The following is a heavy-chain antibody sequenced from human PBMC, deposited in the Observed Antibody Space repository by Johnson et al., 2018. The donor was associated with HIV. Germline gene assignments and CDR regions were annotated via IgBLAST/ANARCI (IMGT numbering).Heavy chain of an antibody. D-gene: IGHD6-13*01. V-gene: IGHV3-30*04. CDR1: GFTFSAYA. CDR2: ISYDGSNK. CDR3: ARDSEGIAAAGRSLDAFDI. Sequence: VQLVESGGGVVQPGRSLRLSCAASGFTFSAYAIHWVRQAPGKGLEWVAVISYDGSNKYYADSVKGRFTISRDNSKNSLYLQMNSLRAEDTAVYYCARDSEGIAAAGRSLDAFDICGQGTMVTVSS. J-gene: IGHJ3*02.